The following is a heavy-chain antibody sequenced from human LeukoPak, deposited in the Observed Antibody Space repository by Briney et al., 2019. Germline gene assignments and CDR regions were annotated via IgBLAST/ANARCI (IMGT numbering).Heavy chain of an antibody. V-gene: IGHV1-18*01. J-gene: IGHJ4*02. D-gene: IGHD1-26*01. Sequence: ASVTVSFKAFGFSFISFGFNWVRQAPGQGLEWMGWISGYNGDTKYAQKFQGRVTMTTDKSTSTAYMELRSLRSDDTAVYYCARGTWETAARPYSFDTWGQGTLVTVTS. CDR1: GFSFISFG. CDR3: ARGTWETAARPYSFDT. CDR2: ISGYNGDT.